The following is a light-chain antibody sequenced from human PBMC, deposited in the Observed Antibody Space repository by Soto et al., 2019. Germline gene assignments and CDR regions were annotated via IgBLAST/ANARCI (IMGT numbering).Light chain of an antibody. V-gene: IGLV1-47*02. J-gene: IGLJ3*02. Sequence: QSVLTQPPSASGSPGQRVTLSCSGSSSNIGYNALNWYQQLPRTAPKLLMHGNSARPSGVPDRFSGSKSATTASLAISGLRNEEEADYYCAAWDDSLSGVVFGGGTKVTVL. CDR2: GNS. CDR1: SSNIGYNA. CDR3: AAWDDSLSGVV.